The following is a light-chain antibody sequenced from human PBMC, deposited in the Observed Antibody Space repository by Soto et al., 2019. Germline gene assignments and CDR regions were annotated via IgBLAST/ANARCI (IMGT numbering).Light chain of an antibody. CDR2: WAS. J-gene: IGKJ3*01. CDR3: QQYYSTPFT. V-gene: IGKV4-1*01. CDR1: QSVLYSSNNKNY. Sequence: DIVMTQSPDSLAVSLGERATINCKSSQSVLYSSNNKNYLAWYQQKPGQPPKLLIYWASTRESGVPVRFSGRGSGTDFTLTISSLQAEDVAVYDCQQYYSTPFTFCPGTKVDIK.